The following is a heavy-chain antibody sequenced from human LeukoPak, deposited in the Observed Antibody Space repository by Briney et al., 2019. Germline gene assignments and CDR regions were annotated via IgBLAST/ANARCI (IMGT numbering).Heavy chain of an antibody. V-gene: IGHV4-30-4*01. J-gene: IGHJ3*02. CDR1: GGSISSGDYY. Sequence: ASETLSLTCTVSGGSISSGDYYWSWIRQPPGKGLEWIGYSYNSGSTYYNPSLKSRVTISVDTSKSQVSLKLRSVTAADTAVYYCAQESGQYRSGRWDAFDIWGQGTMVTVSS. CDR2: SYNSGST. CDR3: AQESGQYRSGRWDAFDI. D-gene: IGHD2-2*02.